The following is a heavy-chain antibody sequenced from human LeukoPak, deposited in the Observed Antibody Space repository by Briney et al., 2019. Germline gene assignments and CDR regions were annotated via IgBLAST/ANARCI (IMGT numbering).Heavy chain of an antibody. V-gene: IGHV3-21*01. CDR1: GFTFSSYS. D-gene: IGHD3-10*01. CDR2: ISSSSSYI. J-gene: IGHJ4*02. Sequence: GGSLRLSCAASGFTFSSYSMNWVRQAPGKGLEWVSSISSSSSYIYYADSVKGRFTISRDNAKNSLYLQMNSLRAEDTAVYYCARGPAMFRGVRSDYWGQGTLVTVSS. CDR3: ARGPAMFRGVRSDY.